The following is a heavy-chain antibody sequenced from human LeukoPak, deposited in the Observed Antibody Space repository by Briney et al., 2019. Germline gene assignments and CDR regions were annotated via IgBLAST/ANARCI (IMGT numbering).Heavy chain of an antibody. D-gene: IGHD6-6*01. CDR1: GSTFSSYS. CDR3: ARDYRSSSGIGFDY. Sequence: PGGSLRLSCAASGSTFSSYSMNWVRQAPGKGLEWVSFISSSSSTTYYAESVKGRFTISRDNAKNSLYLQMNSLRDEDTAVYYCARDYRSSSGIGFDYWGQGTLVTVSS. J-gene: IGHJ4*02. CDR2: ISSSSSTT. V-gene: IGHV3-48*02.